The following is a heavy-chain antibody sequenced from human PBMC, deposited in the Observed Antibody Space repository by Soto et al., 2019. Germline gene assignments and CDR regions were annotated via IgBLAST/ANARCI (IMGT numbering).Heavy chain of an antibody. CDR1: GGSISSYY. Sequence: PSETLSLTCTVSGGSISSYYWSWIRQPPGKGLEWIGEINHSGSTNYNPSLKSRVTISVDTSKNQFSLKLSAVTAADTAVYYCARDAVRRGYGMDVWGQGTTVTVSS. V-gene: IGHV4-34*01. D-gene: IGHD2-8*01. CDR3: ARDAVRRGYGMDV. CDR2: INHSGST. J-gene: IGHJ6*02.